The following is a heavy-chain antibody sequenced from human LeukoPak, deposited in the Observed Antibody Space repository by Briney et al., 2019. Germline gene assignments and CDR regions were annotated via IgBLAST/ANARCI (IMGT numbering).Heavy chain of an antibody. D-gene: IGHD6-19*01. V-gene: IGHV3-53*01. CDR1: GFTVSSNY. CDR3: RIAVAGTSFDY. J-gene: IGHJ4*02. Sequence: PGGSLRLSCAASGFTVSSNYMSWVRQAPGKGLEWVSVIYSGGSTYYADSVKGRFTISRDNSKNTLYLQMNSLRAEDTAVYYCRIAVAGTSFDYWGQRTLVAVSS. CDR2: IYSGGST.